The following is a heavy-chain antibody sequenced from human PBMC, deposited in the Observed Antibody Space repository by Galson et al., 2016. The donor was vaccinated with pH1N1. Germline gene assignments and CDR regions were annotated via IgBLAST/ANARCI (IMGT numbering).Heavy chain of an antibody. V-gene: IGHV3-53*01. D-gene: IGHD3-3*01. Sequence: SLRLSCAASGFTVSSNYMSWVRQAPGKGLEWVSLIYSGGRTYYADSVKGRFTISRDNSKNTLYLQTNSLRVEDTAVYYCARVGDFWSYYYYNMDVWGQGTTVTVSS. CDR2: IYSGGRT. J-gene: IGHJ6*02. CDR1: GFTVSSNY. CDR3: ARVGDFWSYYYYNMDV.